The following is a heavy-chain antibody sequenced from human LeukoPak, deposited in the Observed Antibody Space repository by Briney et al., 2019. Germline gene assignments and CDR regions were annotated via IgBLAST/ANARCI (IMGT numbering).Heavy chain of an antibody. CDR3: ARGFGDCSGGSCYSYWYFDL. CDR1: GGSISSGGYS. J-gene: IGHJ2*01. D-gene: IGHD2-15*01. CDR2: IYHSGST. V-gene: IGHV4-30-2*01. Sequence: PSQTLSLTCAVSGGSISSGGYSWSWIRQPPGKGLEWIGYIYHSGSTYYNPSLKSRVTISVDRSKNQFSLKLSSVTAADTAVYYCARGFGDCSGGSCYSYWYFDLWGRGTLVTVSS.